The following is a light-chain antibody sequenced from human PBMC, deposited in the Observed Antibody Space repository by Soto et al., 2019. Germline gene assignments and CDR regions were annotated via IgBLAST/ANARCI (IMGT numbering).Light chain of an antibody. CDR2: ATS. V-gene: IGKV1-39*01. J-gene: IGKJ4*01. Sequence: DIQMTQSPSSLSAPVGDRVTFACRASHSVSNYLNWYQHRPGKGPELLIYATSNLRSGVPSRFSGRGSATEFSLTINCLQPEEVATYYCQQAYSPPLTFGGGNKVEMK. CDR3: QQAYSPPLT. CDR1: HSVSNY.